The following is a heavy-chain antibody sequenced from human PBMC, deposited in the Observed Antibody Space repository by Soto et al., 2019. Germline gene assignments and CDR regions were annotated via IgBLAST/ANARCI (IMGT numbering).Heavy chain of an antibody. Sequence: EVQLVETGGGLIQPGGSLRLSCAVSGINVSSIYMTWVRQAPGKGLEWVSVIYSEGTTYYADSVKGRFTISRDNSKNTLYLQMNSLRAEDTAVYYCARDPLGYSYGLYYNYGMDVWGQGTTVTVSS. CDR2: IYSEGTT. CDR1: GINVSSIY. CDR3: ARDPLGYSYGLYYNYGMDV. V-gene: IGHV3-53*02. J-gene: IGHJ6*02. D-gene: IGHD5-18*01.